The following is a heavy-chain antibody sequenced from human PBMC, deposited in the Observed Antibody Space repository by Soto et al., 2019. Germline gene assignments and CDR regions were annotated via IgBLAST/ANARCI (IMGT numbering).Heavy chain of an antibody. V-gene: IGHV2-5*02. J-gene: IGHJ3*02. CDR3: AHPQVTYTNGWYYAFDI. D-gene: IGHD6-19*01. CDR2: IYWDDDK. CDR1: GFSLSTNGVG. Sequence: QITLKESGPTLVKPTQTLTLTCTFSGFSLSTNGVGVGWIRQPPGKALEWLAIIYWDDDKRYSPSLKSRLTITKDTSKNHVVLRMTNMDPVDTATYYCAHPQVTYTNGWYYAFDIWGQGNNGHRLF.